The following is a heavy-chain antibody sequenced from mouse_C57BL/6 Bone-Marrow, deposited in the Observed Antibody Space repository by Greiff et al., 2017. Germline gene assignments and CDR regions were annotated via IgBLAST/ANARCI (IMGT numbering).Heavy chain of an antibody. CDR1: GYTFTDYY. CDR2: INPNNGGT. CDR3: ARGSVVALDY. J-gene: IGHJ2*01. D-gene: IGHD1-1*01. Sequence: EVKLQQSGPELVKPGASVKISCKASGYTFTDYYMNWVKQSHGKSLEWIGDINPNNGGTSYNQKFKGKATLTVDKSSSTAYMELRSLTSEDSAVYYCARGSVVALDYWGQGTTLTVSS. V-gene: IGHV1-26*01.